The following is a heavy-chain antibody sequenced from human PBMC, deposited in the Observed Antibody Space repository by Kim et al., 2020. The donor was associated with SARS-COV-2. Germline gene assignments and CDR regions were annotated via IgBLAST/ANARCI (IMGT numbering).Heavy chain of an antibody. V-gene: IGHV1-3*01. CDR1: GYTFTSYA. CDR2: INGGNGKT. D-gene: IGHD3-10*01. Sequence: ASVKVSCKASGYTFTSYALHWVRQAPGQRLEWMGWINGGNGKTHYSQRFQDRVTITRDTSASTAYMELSSLRSEDTAVYYCARAPNYYGSGSYYKGWFDPWGQGSLVTVSS. J-gene: IGHJ5*02. CDR3: ARAPNYYGSGSYYKGWFDP.